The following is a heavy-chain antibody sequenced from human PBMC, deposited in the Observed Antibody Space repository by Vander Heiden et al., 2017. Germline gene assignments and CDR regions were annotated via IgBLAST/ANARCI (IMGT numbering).Heavy chain of an antibody. CDR2: VYYSGST. CDR1: RGSISSSSYY. CDR3: ASFKAGSYYYGMDV. J-gene: IGHJ6*02. V-gene: IGHV4-39*01. D-gene: IGHD6-19*01. Sequence: QLQLQESGPGLVKPSETLSLTCSVSRGSISSSSYYWGWIRQPPGKGLEWIGSVYYSGSTYSNPSLKSRVTISVDTSKNQLSLKLSSVTAADTAMYYCASFKAGSYYYGMDVWGHGTTVTVSS.